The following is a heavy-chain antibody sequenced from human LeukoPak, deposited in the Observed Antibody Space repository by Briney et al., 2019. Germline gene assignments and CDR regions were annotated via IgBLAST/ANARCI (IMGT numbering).Heavy chain of an antibody. CDR3: TRDVYARVDYDSSGYSGWLTTTDYYYYMDV. J-gene: IGHJ6*03. Sequence: PGGSLRLSCTASGFTFGDYAMSWFRQAPGKGLEWVGFIRSKAYGGTTEYAASVKGRFTISRDDSKSIAYLQMNSLKTEDTAVYYCTRDVYARVDYDSSGYSGWLTTTDYYYYMDVWGKGTTVTVSS. D-gene: IGHD3-22*01. CDR1: GFTFGDYA. V-gene: IGHV3-49*03. CDR2: IRSKAYGGTT.